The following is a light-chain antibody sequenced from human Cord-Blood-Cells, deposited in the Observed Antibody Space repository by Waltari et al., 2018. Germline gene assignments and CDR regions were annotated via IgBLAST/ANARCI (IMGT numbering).Light chain of an antibody. Sequence: SYELTQPPSVSVSPGQTASITCSGDKLGDKYACWYQQKPGQSPVLVIYQDSKRPSGFRERFSVSNSGNTATLTISGTQAMDEADYYCQAWDSSTVVFGGGTKLTVL. CDR2: QDS. J-gene: IGLJ2*01. V-gene: IGLV3-1*01. CDR1: KLGDKY. CDR3: QAWDSSTVV.